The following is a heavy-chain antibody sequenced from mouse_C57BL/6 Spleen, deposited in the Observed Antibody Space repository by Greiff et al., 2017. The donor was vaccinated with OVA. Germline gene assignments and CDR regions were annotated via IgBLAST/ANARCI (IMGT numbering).Heavy chain of an antibody. CDR2: INPGSGGT. CDR1: GYAFTNYL. V-gene: IGHV1-54*01. J-gene: IGHJ3*01. CDR3: ARSGYYGSRAY. Sequence: VQLQQSGAELVRPGTSVKVSCKASGYAFTNYLIEWVKQRPGQGLEWIGVINPGSGGTNYNEKFKGKATLTADKSSSTAYMQLSSLTSEDSAVYFCARSGYYGSRAYWGQGTLVTVSA. D-gene: IGHD1-1*01.